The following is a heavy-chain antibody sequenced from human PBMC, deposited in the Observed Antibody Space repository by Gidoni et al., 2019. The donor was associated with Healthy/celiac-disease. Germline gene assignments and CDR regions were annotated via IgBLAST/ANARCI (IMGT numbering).Heavy chain of an antibody. CDR2: IIPIFGTA. CDR1: GGTFSSYA. D-gene: IGHD2-21*02. J-gene: IGHJ4*02. Sequence: QVQLVQSGAEVKKPGSSVKVSCKASGGTFSSYAISWVRQAPGQGLEWMGGIIPIFGTANYAQEFQGRVTITADESTSTAYMELSSLRSEDTAVYYCARIVAYCGGDCYSGGDYWGQGTLVTVSS. CDR3: ARIVAYCGGDCYSGGDY. V-gene: IGHV1-69*01.